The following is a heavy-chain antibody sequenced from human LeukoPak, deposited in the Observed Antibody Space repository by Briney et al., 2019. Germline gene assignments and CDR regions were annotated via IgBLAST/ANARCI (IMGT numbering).Heavy chain of an antibody. D-gene: IGHD3-22*01. Sequence: GESLQISCKGSGYSFTSYWIGWVRQMPGKGLEWMGIIYPGDSDTRYSPSFQGQVTISADKSISTAYLQWSSLKASDTAMYYCASALPYYYDSSGYYKTDAFDIWGQGTMVTVSS. CDR3: ASALPYYYDSSGYYKTDAFDI. CDR2: IYPGDSDT. V-gene: IGHV5-51*01. J-gene: IGHJ3*02. CDR1: GYSFTSYW.